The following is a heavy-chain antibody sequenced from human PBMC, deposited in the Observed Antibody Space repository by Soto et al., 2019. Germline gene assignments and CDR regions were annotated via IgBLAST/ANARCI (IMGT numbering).Heavy chain of an antibody. CDR1: GGSISSSSYY. CDR3: ARHAVGNYYFDY. J-gene: IGHJ4*02. CDR2: IYYSGST. V-gene: IGHV4-39*01. Sequence: KTSETLSLTCTVSGGSISSSSYYWGWIRQPPGKGLEWIGSIYYSGSTYYNPSLKSRVTISVDTSKNQFSLKLSSVTAADTAVYYCARHAVGNYYFDYWGQGTLVTVSS.